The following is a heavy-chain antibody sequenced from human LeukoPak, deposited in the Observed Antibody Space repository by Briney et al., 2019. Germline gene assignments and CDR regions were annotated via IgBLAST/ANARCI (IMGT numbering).Heavy chain of an antibody. D-gene: IGHD6-19*01. J-gene: IGHJ4*02. CDR3: ARSGYSSAGKFDS. V-gene: IGHV2-70*04. CDR2: IDWDDAK. CDR1: GFSLSTIGMR. Sequence: SGPALVKPTQTLTLTCTFSGFSLSTIGMRVNWIRQPPGKALEWLARIDWDDAKFYSSSLKTRLAISKDTSKNQVVLTMTNMDPVDTATYYCARSGYSSAGKFDSWGQGTPVTVSS.